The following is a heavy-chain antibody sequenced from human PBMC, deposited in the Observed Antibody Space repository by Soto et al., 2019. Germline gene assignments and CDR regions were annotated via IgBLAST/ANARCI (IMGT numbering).Heavy chain of an antibody. V-gene: IGHV4-61*01. J-gene: IGHJ1*01. CDR1: VVSVNSDYYY. Sequence: SETLSLTCTVSVVSVNSDYYYCSWIRQPPWKGLEWIGYSYHSGRTSYNPSLESRVTISLDASRNQFSLKLSSVTAADTAVFYCAREYLMDPQAFRVRGQATTVTVTS. CDR2: SYHSGRT. CDR3: AREYLMDPQAFRV.